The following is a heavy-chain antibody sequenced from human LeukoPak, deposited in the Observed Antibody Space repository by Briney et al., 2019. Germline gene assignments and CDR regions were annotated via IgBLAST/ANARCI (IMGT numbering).Heavy chain of an antibody. CDR2: ITSRGEST. CDR1: GFTLSIYA. V-gene: IGHV3-23*01. CDR3: ARDRPNYYGSDGHYYRRDGDY. D-gene: IGHD3-22*01. Sequence: GGSLRLSCAASGFTLSIYAMSSVRQAPGKGLQWVSSITSRGESTWYVDSVKGRFTITRDNSENTLYLQMHSLRAEDTAVYYCARDRPNYYGSDGHYYRRDGDYWGRGTLVSVSS. J-gene: IGHJ4*02.